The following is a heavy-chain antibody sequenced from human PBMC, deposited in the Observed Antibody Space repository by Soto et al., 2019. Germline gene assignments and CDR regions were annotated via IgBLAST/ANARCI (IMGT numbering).Heavy chain of an antibody. CDR1: GFTFSSYG. J-gene: IGHJ3*02. Sequence: GGSLRLSCAATGFTFSSYGMHWVRQAPGKGLEWVAVISYDGSNKYYADSWKGRFTISRDNSKTTMYLQMNSLSAEETAVDYCAKVRRRGQQRVFGAIDIWGQGTVVTVSS. CDR3: AKVRRRGQQRVFGAIDI. V-gene: IGHV3-30*18. D-gene: IGHD6-13*01. CDR2: ISYDGSNK.